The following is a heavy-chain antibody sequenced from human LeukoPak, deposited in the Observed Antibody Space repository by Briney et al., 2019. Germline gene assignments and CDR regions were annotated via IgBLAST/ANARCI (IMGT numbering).Heavy chain of an antibody. D-gene: IGHD4-17*01. CDR2: IRSKTNSYAT. CDR3: ARRMDPDYGDNSWFDY. J-gene: IGHJ5*01. Sequence: GGSLRLSCAASGFTLIDSAMRWVRQTSDKGLEWVGRIRSKTNSYATEYAASVKGRFTISRDDSKKTVYLQLNSLKTEDTAVYYCARRMDPDYGDNSWFDYGGLGTQVTVSS. V-gene: IGHV3-73*01. CDR1: GFTLIDSA.